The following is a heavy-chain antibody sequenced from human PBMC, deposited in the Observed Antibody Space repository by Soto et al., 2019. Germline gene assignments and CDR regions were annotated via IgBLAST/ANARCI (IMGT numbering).Heavy chain of an antibody. Sequence: SETLSLTCAVYGGSFSGYYWSWIRQPPGKGLEWIGEINHSGSTNYSPSLKSRVTISVDTSKNQFSLKLSSVSAADTAVYYCARGSVAAKGNWFDPWGQGTLVTVSS. CDR2: INHSGST. CDR3: ARGSVAAKGNWFDP. J-gene: IGHJ5*02. V-gene: IGHV4-34*01. CDR1: GGSFSGYY. D-gene: IGHD2-15*01.